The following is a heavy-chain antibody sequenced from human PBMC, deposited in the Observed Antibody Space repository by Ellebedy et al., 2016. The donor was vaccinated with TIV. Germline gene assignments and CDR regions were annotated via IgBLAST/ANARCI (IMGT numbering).Heavy chain of an antibody. V-gene: IGHV1-24*01. Sequence: ASVKVSXXVSGYTLTELSMHWVRQAPGKGLEWMGGFDPEDGETIYAQKFQGRVTMTEDTSTDTAYMELSSLRSEDTAVYYCARGDFLPPYYYYYMDVWGKGTTVTVSS. J-gene: IGHJ6*03. CDR1: GYTLTELS. CDR3: ARGDFLPPYYYYYMDV. D-gene: IGHD3/OR15-3a*01. CDR2: FDPEDGET.